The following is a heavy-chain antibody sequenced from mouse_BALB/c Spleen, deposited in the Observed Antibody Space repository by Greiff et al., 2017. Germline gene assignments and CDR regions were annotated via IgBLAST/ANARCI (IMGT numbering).Heavy chain of an antibody. J-gene: IGHJ4*01. Sequence: EVMLVESGGGLVKLGGSLKLSCAASGFTFSSYYMSWVRQTPEKRLELVAAINSNGGSTYYPDTVKGRFTISRDNAKNTLYLQMSSLKSEDTALSYCARRDYYGRCYAMDYWGQGTSVTVSA. D-gene: IGHD1-1*01. V-gene: IGHV5-6-2*01. CDR3: ARRDYYGRCYAMDY. CDR2: INSNGGST. CDR1: GFTFSSYY.